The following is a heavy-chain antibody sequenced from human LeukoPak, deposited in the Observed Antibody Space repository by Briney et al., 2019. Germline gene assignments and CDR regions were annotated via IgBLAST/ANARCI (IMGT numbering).Heavy chain of an antibody. Sequence: GGSLRLSCVASVFTFSSYDMHWVRQASGKGLEWVSAIGTAGDTYYLDSVKGRLTISRENAKNSLYLQMNSLRAGDTAVYYCARAVPGPRSGAFDIWGQGTMVTVSS. V-gene: IGHV3-13*04. CDR2: IGTAGDT. CDR3: ARAVPGPRSGAFDI. J-gene: IGHJ3*02. CDR1: VFTFSSYD. D-gene: IGHD3-10*01.